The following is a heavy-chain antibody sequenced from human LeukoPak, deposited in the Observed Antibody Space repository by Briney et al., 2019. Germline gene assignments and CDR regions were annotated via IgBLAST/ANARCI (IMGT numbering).Heavy chain of an antibody. J-gene: IGHJ4*02. Sequence: PSETLSLTCTVSGYSISSGYYWGWIRQPPGKGLEWIGTIYHSGSTYYNPSLKSRVTISLDTSKNQFSLKLSSVTAADTAVYYCASWELSLSSWYFSYFDYWGQGTLVTVSS. CDR2: IYHSGST. D-gene: IGHD6-13*01. CDR3: ASWELSLSSWYFSYFDY. CDR1: GYSISSGYY. V-gene: IGHV4-38-2*02.